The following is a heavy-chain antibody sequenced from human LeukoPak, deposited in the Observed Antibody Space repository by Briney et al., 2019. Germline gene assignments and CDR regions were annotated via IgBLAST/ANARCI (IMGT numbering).Heavy chain of an antibody. Sequence: GGSLRLSCAASGFTVSSNSMTWVRQAPGKGLEWVATMKEEGGNIYYVDSVRGRFTISRDNAKNSLFLQMNSLRADDTAVYYCTRDGCSGWCHDYWGQGTLVTVSS. CDR1: GFTVSSNS. D-gene: IGHD6-19*01. CDR3: TRDGCSGWCHDY. V-gene: IGHV3-7*01. CDR2: MKEEGGNI. J-gene: IGHJ4*02.